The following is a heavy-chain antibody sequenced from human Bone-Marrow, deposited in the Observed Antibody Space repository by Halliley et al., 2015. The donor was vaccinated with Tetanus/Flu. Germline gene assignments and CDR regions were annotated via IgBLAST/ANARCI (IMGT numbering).Heavy chain of an antibody. Sequence: VSRVSGDGHSTLHADSVQGRFPVSRDNPKKSLYLQMNSLRTEDSAVYYCGKGMGQWLAPIASWGQGTLVTVSS. CDR3: GKGMGQWLAPIAS. V-gene: IGHV3-43*02. D-gene: IGHD6-19*01. J-gene: IGHJ4*02. CDR2: VSGDGHST.